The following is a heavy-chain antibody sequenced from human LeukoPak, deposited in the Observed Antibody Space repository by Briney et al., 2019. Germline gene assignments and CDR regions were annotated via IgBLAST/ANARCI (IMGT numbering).Heavy chain of an antibody. CDR3: ARGSIAARYAFDI. V-gene: IGHV1-69*05. D-gene: IGHD6-6*01. J-gene: IGHJ3*02. CDR1: GGTFSSYA. CDR2: IIPIFGTA. Sequence: SVKVSCKASGGTFSSYAISWVRRAPGQGLEWMGGIIPIFGTANYAQKFQGRVTITTDESTSTAYMELSSLRSEDTAVYYCARGSIAARYAFDIWGQGTMVTVSS.